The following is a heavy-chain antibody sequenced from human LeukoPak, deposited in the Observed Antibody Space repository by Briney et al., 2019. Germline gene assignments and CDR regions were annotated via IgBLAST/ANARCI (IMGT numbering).Heavy chain of an antibody. Sequence: ASVKVSCKASGYTFTGYYMHWVRQAPGQGLEWMGWINPNSGGTNYAQKFQGRVTMTRDTSTSTAYMELSRLRSDDTAVYYCARVRSNNYYYHSPIFDYWGQGTLVTVSS. CDR2: INPNSGGT. D-gene: IGHD3-22*01. J-gene: IGHJ4*02. CDR1: GYTFTGYY. V-gene: IGHV1-2*02. CDR3: ARVRSNNYYYHSPIFDY.